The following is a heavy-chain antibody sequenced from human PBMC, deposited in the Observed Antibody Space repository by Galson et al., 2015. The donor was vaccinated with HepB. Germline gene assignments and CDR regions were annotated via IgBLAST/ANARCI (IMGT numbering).Heavy chain of an antibody. CDR2: INWNGGSI. Sequence: SLRLSCAASGFTFDDYAMHWVRHCPGKGLEWVAGINWNGGSIDYADSVKGRFTISRDNAKNSLYLQMSSLRTEDTALYYCAKAFGSYYFYMDVWGKGTTVTVSS. CDR3: AKAFGSYYFYMDV. D-gene: IGHD3-10*01. V-gene: IGHV3-9*01. CDR1: GFTFDDYA. J-gene: IGHJ6*03.